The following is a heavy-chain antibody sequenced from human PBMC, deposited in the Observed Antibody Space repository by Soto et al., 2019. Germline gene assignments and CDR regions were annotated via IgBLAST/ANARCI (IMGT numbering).Heavy chain of an antibody. CDR1: RFSFANYW. V-gene: IGHV3-7*01. CDR3: ARGIDDQASYGMDL. Sequence: EVQLVESGGGLVQPWGSLRLSCAASRFSFANYWMSWVRQAPGKGLEWVAHLKDDGSEKSYADSVKGRFTISRDNAKKSVYLQMNSMRAEDTAVYYCARGIDDQASYGMDLWGQGTTVTLSS. J-gene: IGHJ6*02. CDR2: LKDDGSEK.